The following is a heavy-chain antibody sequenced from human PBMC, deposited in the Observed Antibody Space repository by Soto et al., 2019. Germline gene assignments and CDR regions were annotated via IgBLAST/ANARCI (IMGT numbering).Heavy chain of an antibody. CDR3: ARIQGILRPVAFDY. CDR2: IDWGDDK. V-gene: IGHV2-70*01. J-gene: IGHJ4*01. Sequence: SGPTLVNPTQTLTLTCTFSGFSLTTGGMCVSWLRQPPGRALEWLALIDWGDDKYYTTSLKTRLTISKDTSKNQVVLTMTNMDPVDTATYYCARIQGILRPVAFDYWGQGILVTVSS. D-gene: IGHD2-21*02. CDR1: GFSLTTGGMC.